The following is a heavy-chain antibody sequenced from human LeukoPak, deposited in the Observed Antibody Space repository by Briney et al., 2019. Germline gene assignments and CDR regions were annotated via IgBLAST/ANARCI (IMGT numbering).Heavy chain of an antibody. D-gene: IGHD3-22*01. V-gene: IGHV3-30*01. Sequence: PGGSLRLSCAASGFTLSSYAMHWVRQAPGKGLEWVAVISYDGSNKYYADSVKGRFTISRDNSKNTLYLQMNSLRAEDTAVYYCARDSHYYDSSGYYPGYWGQGTLATVSS. CDR2: ISYDGSNK. CDR1: GFTLSSYA. J-gene: IGHJ4*02. CDR3: ARDSHYYDSSGYYPGY.